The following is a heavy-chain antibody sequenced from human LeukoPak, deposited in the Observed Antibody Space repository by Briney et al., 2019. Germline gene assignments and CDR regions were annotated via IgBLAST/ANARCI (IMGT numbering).Heavy chain of an antibody. V-gene: IGHV3-23*01. J-gene: IGHJ4*02. CDR2: MSVSGDTT. CDR3: ARSAGYSNSWYHFDY. CDR1: GFTFSSDT. D-gene: IGHD6-13*01. Sequence: GSLRLSCSASGFTFSSDTMNWVRQAPGKGLEWVSSMSVSGDTTYYADSVKGRFTISRDNSKNTLYLQMNSLRAEDTAVYYCARSAGYSNSWYHFDYWGQGTLVTVSS.